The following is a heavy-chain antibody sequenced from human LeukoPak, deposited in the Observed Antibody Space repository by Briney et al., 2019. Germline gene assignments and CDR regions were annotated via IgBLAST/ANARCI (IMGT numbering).Heavy chain of an antibody. CDR2: IYYSGDT. V-gene: IGHV4-39*02. CDR3: ARHDGYYPFDY. Sequence: PSQTLSLTCTVSGGSISSGDYYWSWIRQPPGKGLEWIGSIYYSGDTYYNPSLKSRVSISVDTSNSHFSLKVTSVTAADTAVYYCARHDGYYPFDYWGQGTLVTVSS. D-gene: IGHD1-26*01. J-gene: IGHJ4*02. CDR1: GGSISSGDYY.